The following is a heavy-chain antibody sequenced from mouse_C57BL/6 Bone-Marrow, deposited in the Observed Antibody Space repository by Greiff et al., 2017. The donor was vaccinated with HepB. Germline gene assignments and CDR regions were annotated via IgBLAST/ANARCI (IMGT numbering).Heavy chain of an antibody. Sequence: EVQMQQSGPELVKPGASVKISCKASGYTFTDYYMNWVKQSHGKSLEWIGDINPNNGGTSYNQKFKGKATLTVDKSSSTAYMELRSLTSEDSAVYYCAREDWDSYWGQGTTLTVSS. CDR2: INPNNGGT. CDR3: AREDWDSY. D-gene: IGHD4-1*01. J-gene: IGHJ2*01. CDR1: GYTFTDYY. V-gene: IGHV1-26*01.